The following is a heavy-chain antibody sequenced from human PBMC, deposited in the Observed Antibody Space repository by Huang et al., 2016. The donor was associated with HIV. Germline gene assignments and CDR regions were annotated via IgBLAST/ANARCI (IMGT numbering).Heavy chain of an antibody. CDR3: ARDVLRGLGYFDV. CDR1: GFTFSNYP. CDR2: NSYEGRSTT. Sequence: QVQLVESGGGVVQPGGSLRLACAAAGFTFSNYPMHWVRQAPGKGLEWVAVNSYEGRSTTYFADAVKGRFTISRENSKNTVYLQMSSLRADDTAVFYWARDVLRGLGYFDVWGRGTLVTVSS. J-gene: IGHJ2*01. V-gene: IGHV3-30-3*01. D-gene: IGHD4-17*01.